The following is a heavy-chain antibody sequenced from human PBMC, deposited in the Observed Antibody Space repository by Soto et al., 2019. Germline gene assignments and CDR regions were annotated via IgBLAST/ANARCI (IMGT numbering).Heavy chain of an antibody. CDR3: AREGPQTFGGLGGPFDY. Sequence: SETLSLTCTVSGGSINSGDYYWSLIRQPPXKGLEWIGYIYYSGSTFYNPSLKSRVTVSVDTSKNQFSLKLSSVTAADTAVYYCAREGPQTFGGLGGPFDYWGQGTLVTVSS. D-gene: IGHD3-16*01. CDR2: IYYSGST. J-gene: IGHJ4*02. V-gene: IGHV4-30-4*01. CDR1: GGSINSGDYY.